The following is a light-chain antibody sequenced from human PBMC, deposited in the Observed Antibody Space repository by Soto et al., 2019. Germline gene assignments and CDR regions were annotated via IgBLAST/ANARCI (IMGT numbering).Light chain of an antibody. Sequence: EIVLTQSPGTLSLSPGERATLSCRASQSVSSSFLAWYQQKPGQAPRLLIYGASSRATGIPDRFSGSGSGTDFTLTISSLEPEDFAVYYCQQYGSSRVTFGAGTKVEIK. J-gene: IGKJ3*01. V-gene: IGKV3-20*01. CDR3: QQYGSSRVT. CDR1: QSVSSSF. CDR2: GAS.